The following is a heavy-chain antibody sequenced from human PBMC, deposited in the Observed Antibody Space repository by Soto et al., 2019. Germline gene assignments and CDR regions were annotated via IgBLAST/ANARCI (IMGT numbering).Heavy chain of an antibody. J-gene: IGHJ5*02. CDR3: AKDLTRQLAYWLDP. CDR1: GFSFTGYY. V-gene: IGHV1-2*02. Sequence: ASVKVSCKASGFSFTGYYIHWLRQAPGQGLEWMGWINAHSGGSEYAQKFQGRVTLTRDTSIATAYLTLTSLTSDDTALYYCAKDLTRQLAYWLDPWGQGTQVTVSS. CDR2: INAHSGGS. D-gene: IGHD6-6*01.